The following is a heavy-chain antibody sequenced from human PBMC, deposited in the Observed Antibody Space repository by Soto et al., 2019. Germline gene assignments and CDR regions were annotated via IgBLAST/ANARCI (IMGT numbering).Heavy chain of an antibody. CDR1: GYPFTDYF. CDR2: ISLYHHST. D-gene: IGHD3-3*01. J-gene: IGHJ4*02. CDR3: ARDFAYFDS. Sequence: ASVKVSCKTSGYPFTDYFIHWVRQAPGQGLEWMGIISLYHHSTSYAQKFQGRLTVTADTSTTTVYMDLSSLTSADTAVYFCARDFAYFDSWGQGTLVTVSS. V-gene: IGHV1-46*01.